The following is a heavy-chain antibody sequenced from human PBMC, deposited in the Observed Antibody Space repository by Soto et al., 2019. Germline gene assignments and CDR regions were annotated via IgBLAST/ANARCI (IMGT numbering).Heavy chain of an antibody. J-gene: IGHJ3*02. V-gene: IGHV3-11*01. CDR2: ISSSGSTI. Sequence: GGSLRLSCAASGFTFSDYYMSWIRQAPGKGLEWVSYISSSGSTIYYADSVKGRFTISRDNAKNSLYLQMNSLRAEDTAVYYCARDIDLEYSSSSNAFDIWGQGTMVPSPQ. CDR3: ARDIDLEYSSSSNAFDI. CDR1: GFTFSDYY. D-gene: IGHD6-6*01.